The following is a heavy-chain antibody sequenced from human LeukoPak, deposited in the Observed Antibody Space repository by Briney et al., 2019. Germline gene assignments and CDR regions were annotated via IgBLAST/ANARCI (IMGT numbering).Heavy chain of an antibody. CDR2: ISGNGGNT. D-gene: IGHD2-15*01. V-gene: IGHV3-64*01. Sequence: PGGSLRLSCSASGFTFSNYPMHWVRQAPGKGLEYVSGISGNGGNTYYANSVKGRFTISRDNSKNTLYLQMNSLRAEDTAVYYCASDSYSPEYFQHWGQGTLVTVSS. J-gene: IGHJ1*01. CDR1: GFTFSNYP. CDR3: ASDSYSPEYFQH.